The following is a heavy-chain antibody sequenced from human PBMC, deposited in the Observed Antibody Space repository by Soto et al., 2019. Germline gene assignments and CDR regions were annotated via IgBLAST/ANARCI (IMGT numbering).Heavy chain of an antibody. J-gene: IGHJ4*02. V-gene: IGHV3-30*18. Sequence: QAQLVESGGGVVQPGRSLRLSCAASGFTFSNYDMHWVRQAPGKGLEWVAVISYDGSKNYYAASVEGRFTISRDISKDTLFLQMNSLRTDDTAVYYCAKDLTSGWYGSDHWGQGTLVTVSS. CDR2: ISYDGSKN. CDR3: AKDLTSGWYGSDH. D-gene: IGHD6-19*01. CDR1: GFTFSNYD.